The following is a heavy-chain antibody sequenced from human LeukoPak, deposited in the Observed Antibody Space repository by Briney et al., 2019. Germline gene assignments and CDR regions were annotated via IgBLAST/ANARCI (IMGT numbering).Heavy chain of an antibody. V-gene: IGHV3-9*01. Sequence: PGGSLRLSCAASGFTFDDYAMDWVRQAPGKGLEWVSGISGNSGSIGYADSVRGRFTISRDNAKNSLYLQMNSLRAEDTALYYCAKDRGGYTVTTRPYYYYYGMDVWGQGTTVTVSS. CDR2: ISGNSGSI. D-gene: IGHD4-17*01. CDR3: AKDRGGYTVTTRPYYYYYGMDV. J-gene: IGHJ6*02. CDR1: GFTFDDYA.